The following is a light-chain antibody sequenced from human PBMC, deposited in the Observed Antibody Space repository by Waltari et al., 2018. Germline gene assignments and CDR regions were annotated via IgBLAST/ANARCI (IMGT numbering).Light chain of an antibody. CDR1: QSLLHSNGYNY. CDR2: LGS. CDR3: MQALQTPPT. J-gene: IGKJ4*01. V-gene: IGKV2-28*01. Sequence: DLVMTPSPLSLPVTPGQPASMSCRSSQSLLHSNGYNYLDWYLQKPWQSPQLLIYLGSHRDSGVPDRFSASGSGTDVTLNISRVEAEDVGVYYCMQALQTPPTFGGGTKVEIK.